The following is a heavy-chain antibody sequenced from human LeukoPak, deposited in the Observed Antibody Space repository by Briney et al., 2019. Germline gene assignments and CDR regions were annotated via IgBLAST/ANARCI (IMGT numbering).Heavy chain of an antibody. J-gene: IGHJ4*02. CDR2: IIPILGIA. CDR1: GGTFSSYA. CDR3: ARGDYYDSSGYLD. Sequence: ASVKVSCKASGGTFSSYAISWVRQAPGQGLEWMGRIIPILGIANYAQKFQGRVTITADKSTSTAYMELNSLRSEDTAVYYCARGDYYDSSGYLDWGQGTLVTVSS. V-gene: IGHV1-69*04. D-gene: IGHD3-22*01.